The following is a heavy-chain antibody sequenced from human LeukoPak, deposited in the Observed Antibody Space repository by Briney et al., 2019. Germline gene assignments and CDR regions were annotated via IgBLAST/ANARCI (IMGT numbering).Heavy chain of an antibody. CDR2: ISYDGSNK. Sequence: GGSLRLSCAASGFTFSSYAMHWARQAPGKGLEWVAVISYDGSNKYYADSVKGRFTISRDNSKNTLYLQMNSLRAEDTAVYYCARQGKEAAAGNNWFDPWGQGTLVTVSS. J-gene: IGHJ5*02. D-gene: IGHD6-13*01. V-gene: IGHV3-30-3*01. CDR3: ARQGKEAAAGNNWFDP. CDR1: GFTFSSYA.